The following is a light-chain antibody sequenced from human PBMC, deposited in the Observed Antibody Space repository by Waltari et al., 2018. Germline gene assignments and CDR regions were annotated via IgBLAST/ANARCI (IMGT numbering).Light chain of an antibody. CDR3: QQYETYAT. Sequence: DIQMTQSPSTLAASVGDRVTITCRASQSISHYLAWYQQKPGKPPKFLIYKASYLESGVPSRFSGSGYGTEFTLTISSLQPDDFATYYCQQYETYATFGPGTKVEMK. CDR1: QSISHY. V-gene: IGKV1-5*03. J-gene: IGKJ3*01. CDR2: KAS.